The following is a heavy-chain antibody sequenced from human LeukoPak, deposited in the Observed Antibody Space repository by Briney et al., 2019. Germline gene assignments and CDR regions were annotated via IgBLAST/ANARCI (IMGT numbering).Heavy chain of an antibody. CDR2: ISESGTGT. CDR3: AKDIAQGYTFGSIEEDF. J-gene: IGHJ4*02. D-gene: IGHD5-18*01. Sequence: GGSLRLSCVASGSTFSSYAMSWVRQAPGKGLEWVSAISESGTGTYYADSVKGRFTISRDNSKNTLSLQMNSLRAEDTAVYYCAKDIAQGYTFGSIEEDFWGQGTLVTVSS. CDR1: GSTFSSYA. V-gene: IGHV3-23*01.